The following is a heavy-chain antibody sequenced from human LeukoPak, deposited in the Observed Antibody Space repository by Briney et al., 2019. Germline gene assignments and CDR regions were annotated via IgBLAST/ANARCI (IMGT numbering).Heavy chain of an antibody. CDR1: GYTFTSYG. CDR3: ARVGSYYDFWSGYLTLSADYYYYYGMDV. J-gene: IGHJ6*02. Sequence: ASVKVSCKASGYTFTSYGISWVRQAPGQGLEWMGWISAYNGNTNYAQKLQGRVTMTTDTSTSTAYMELRSLRSDDTAVYYCARVGSYYDFWSGYLTLSADYYYYYGMDVWGQGTTVTVSS. D-gene: IGHD3-3*01. V-gene: IGHV1-18*01. CDR2: ISAYNGNT.